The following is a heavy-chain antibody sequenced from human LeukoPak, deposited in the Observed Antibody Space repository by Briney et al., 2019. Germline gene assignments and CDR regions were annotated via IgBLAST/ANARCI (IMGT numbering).Heavy chain of an antibody. D-gene: IGHD3-3*01. CDR3: AMEGFDI. Sequence: PGGSLRLSCTASGFTFSDYAISWFRQAPGKGLEWVSIISASGHISNYAESVKGRFTISRDNSKNTLYLQMNSLRVEDTAIYYCAMEGFDIWGQGTMVTVSS. CDR2: ISASGHIS. CDR1: GFTFSDYA. J-gene: IGHJ3*02. V-gene: IGHV3-23*01.